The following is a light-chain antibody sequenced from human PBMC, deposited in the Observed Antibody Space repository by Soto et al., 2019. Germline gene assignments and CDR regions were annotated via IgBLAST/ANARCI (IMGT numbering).Light chain of an antibody. CDR2: GVS. V-gene: IGKV3-20*01. CDR1: QSVSSSY. J-gene: IGKJ2*01. Sequence: EIVLTQSPGTLSLSPGERATLSCRASQSVSSSYLAWYQQKPGQAPRLLIYGVSSRATGIPDRFSGSGSGTDFTLTISRLEPEAFAVYYCQQYGSSTGYTFGQGTKLEIK. CDR3: QQYGSSTGYT.